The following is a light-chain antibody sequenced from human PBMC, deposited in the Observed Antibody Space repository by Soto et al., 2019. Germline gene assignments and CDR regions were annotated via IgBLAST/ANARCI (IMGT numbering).Light chain of an antibody. Sequence: QSVLTQPPSASGSPGQSVTISCTGTSSDVGGYNFVSWYQQYPGKAPKLVIYASSNRASGIPDRFSGSKSGNTASLTVSGLQADDEAEYYCSSYAGSNSVVFGGGTQLTVL. CDR3: SSYAGSNSVV. J-gene: IGLJ2*01. CDR1: SSDVGGYNF. CDR2: ASS. V-gene: IGLV2-8*01.